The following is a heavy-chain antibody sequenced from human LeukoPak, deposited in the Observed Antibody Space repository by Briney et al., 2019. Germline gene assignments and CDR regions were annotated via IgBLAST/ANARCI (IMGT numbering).Heavy chain of an antibody. D-gene: IGHD3-22*01. CDR2: IKHDGSEE. CDR1: GFTFNTYR. V-gene: IGHV3-7*01. CDR3: ARDLYYYVSSGYYRGLDY. Sequence: GGSLRLSCAASGFTFNTYRMSWVRQAPGKGLEWVANIKHDGSEENYVDSVKGRFTISRDNAKGSLSLQMNSLRGEDTAVYYCARDLYYYVSSGYYRGLDYWGQGTLVTVSS. J-gene: IGHJ4*02.